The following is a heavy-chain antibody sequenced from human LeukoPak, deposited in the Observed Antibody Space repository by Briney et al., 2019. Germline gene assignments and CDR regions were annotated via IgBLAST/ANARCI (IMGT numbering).Heavy chain of an antibody. CDR2: ISYDGSNK. V-gene: IGHV3-30*04. CDR1: GFTFSSYA. J-gene: IGHJ4*02. CDR3: ARDRSGYYDSSGYPDY. Sequence: PGRSLRLSCAASGFTFSSYAMHWVRQAPGKGPEWVAVISYDGSNKYYADSVKGRFTISRDNSKNTLYLQMNSLRAEDTAVYYCARDRSGYYDSSGYPDYWGQGTLVTVSS. D-gene: IGHD3-22*01.